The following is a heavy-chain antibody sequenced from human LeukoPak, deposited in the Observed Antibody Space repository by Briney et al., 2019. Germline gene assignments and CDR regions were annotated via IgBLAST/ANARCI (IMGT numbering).Heavy chain of an antibody. V-gene: IGHV1-46*01. CDR3: ARVTMLRGVIGTNGMDI. CDR1: GYTFTSYY. CDR2: IIPSGGDT. D-gene: IGHD3-10*01. Sequence: ASVKVSCKASGYTFTSYYIHWVRQAPGQGLEWMGVIIPSGGDTTYAQRFQGRVTMTRDTSTSTVYMELTSLRSEDTAVYYCARVTMLRGVIGTNGMDIWGQGTTVTVSS. J-gene: IGHJ6*02.